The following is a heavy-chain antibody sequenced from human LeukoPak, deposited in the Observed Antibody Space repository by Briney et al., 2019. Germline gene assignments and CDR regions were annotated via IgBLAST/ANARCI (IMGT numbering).Heavy chain of an antibody. CDR2: ISGSSTTI. V-gene: IGHV3-48*02. J-gene: IGHJ4*02. D-gene: IGHD3-22*01. CDR1: GFTFSSYT. CDR3: ARDARYYDSGGYDY. Sequence: PGGSLRLSCAASGFTFSSYTVNWVRQAPGKGLEWVSYISGSSTTIYYADSVKGRFTISRDNAKNSLNLQMNSLRDEDTAVYYCARDARYYDSGGYDYWGQGTLVTVSS.